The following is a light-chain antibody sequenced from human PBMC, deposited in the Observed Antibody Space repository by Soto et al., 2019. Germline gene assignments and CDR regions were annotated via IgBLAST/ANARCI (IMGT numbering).Light chain of an antibody. J-gene: IGKJ2*01. V-gene: IGKV3-20*01. CDR3: HQNGSSPYT. Sequence: EIVLTQSPGTLSLSPGERATLSCRASQSVSSSYLAWYQQKPGQAPRLLIYDASSRATGIPDRFSGSGSETACTLTSSRLEADDFAVYLWHQNGSSPYTFGQGTKLEIK. CDR1: QSVSSSY. CDR2: DAS.